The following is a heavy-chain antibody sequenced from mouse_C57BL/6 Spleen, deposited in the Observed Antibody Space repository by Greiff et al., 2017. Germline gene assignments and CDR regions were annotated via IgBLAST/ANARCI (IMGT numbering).Heavy chain of an antibody. CDR1: GYAFSSSW. D-gene: IGHD1-1*01. CDR2: IYPGDGDT. V-gene: IGHV1-82*01. CDR3: ARGTGYGSSAYYFDY. J-gene: IGHJ2*01. Sequence: VKLQESGPELVKPGASVKISCKASGYAFSSSWMNWVKQRPGKGLEWIGRIYPGDGDTNYNGKFKGKATLTADKSSSTAYMQLSSLTSEDSAVYFYARGTGYGSSAYYFDYWGQGTTLTVSS.